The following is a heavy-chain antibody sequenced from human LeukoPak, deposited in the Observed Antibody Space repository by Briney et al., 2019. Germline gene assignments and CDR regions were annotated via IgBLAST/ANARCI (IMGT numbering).Heavy chain of an antibody. CDR1: GFTFNTYA. J-gene: IGHJ5*02. Sequence: GGSLRLSCAASGFTFNTYALSWVRQAPGKGLEWVSAISGSGGDTYYADSVKGRFSISREKSKNTMYMQMNSLRAEDTAVYYCAKDYGSGSYYNVNFNWFDPWGQGTLVTVSS. CDR3: AKDYGSGSYYNVNFNWFDP. D-gene: IGHD3-10*01. CDR2: ISGSGGDT. V-gene: IGHV3-23*01.